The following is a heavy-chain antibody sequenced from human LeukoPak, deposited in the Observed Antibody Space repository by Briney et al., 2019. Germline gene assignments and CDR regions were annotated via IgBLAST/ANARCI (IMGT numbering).Heavy chain of an antibody. Sequence: GESLEISCKASGYTFTSYWIGWVRQMPGKGLEWMGIIYPGDSDTRYTPSLQGQVTISADKSISTAYLQWSSLKASDTAMYYCARRSDHSFDYWGQGTLVTVSS. CDR1: GYTFTSYW. CDR2: IYPGDSDT. D-gene: IGHD4-11*01. J-gene: IGHJ4*02. CDR3: ARRSDHSFDY. V-gene: IGHV5-51*01.